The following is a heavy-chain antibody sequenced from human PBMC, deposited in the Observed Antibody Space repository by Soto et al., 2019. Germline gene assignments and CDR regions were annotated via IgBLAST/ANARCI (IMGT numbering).Heavy chain of an antibody. CDR3: ARVIGNMGRGVNWFDP. V-gene: IGHV4-30-4*01. CDR2: IYYSGST. CDR1: GGSISSGDYY. Sequence: SETLSLTCTFSGGSISSGDYYLRWIRQPPGKGLEWIGYIYYSGSTYYNPSLKSRVTITVDTSKNPVSLELSSVTAADTAVYYCARVIGNMGRGVNWFDPWGQGTLVTVSS. D-gene: IGHD3-10*01. J-gene: IGHJ5*02.